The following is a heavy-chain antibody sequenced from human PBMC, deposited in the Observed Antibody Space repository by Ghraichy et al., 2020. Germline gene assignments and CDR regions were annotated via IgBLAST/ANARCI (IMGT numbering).Heavy chain of an antibody. CDR1: GGTFSSYA. D-gene: IGHD3-10*01. J-gene: IGHJ4*02. CDR2: IIPILGIA. CDR3: ASPLDHRGPLANFH. V-gene: IGHV1-69*04. Sequence: SVKVSCKASGGTFSSYAISWVRQAPGQGLEWMGRIIPILGIANYAQKFQGRVTITADKSTSTAYMELSSLRSEDTAVYYCASPLDHRGPLANFHWGQGTLVTVSS.